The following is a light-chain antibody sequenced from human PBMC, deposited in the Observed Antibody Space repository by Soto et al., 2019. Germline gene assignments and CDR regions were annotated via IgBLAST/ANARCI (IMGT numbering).Light chain of an antibody. CDR3: MQPLENFRT. V-gene: IGKV2-28*01. Sequence: EIVMTQAPLSLPVTPGEPASISCRSSQSLLHSDGYNYLAWYVQKPGQSPQLLIYLGSNRASGVPDRFSGSGSDTYFTLEISRVEADDVGVYYCMQPLENFRTFGQGTKVDIK. J-gene: IGKJ1*01. CDR1: QSLLHSDGYNY. CDR2: LGS.